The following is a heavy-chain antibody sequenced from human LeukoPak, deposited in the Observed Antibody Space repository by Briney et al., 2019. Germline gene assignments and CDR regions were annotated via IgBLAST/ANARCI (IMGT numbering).Heavy chain of an antibody. CDR2: ISGNGGST. V-gene: IGHV3-23*01. J-gene: IGHJ4*02. CDR1: GFTFSSYA. D-gene: IGHD5-18*01. Sequence: GGSLRLSCAASGFTFSSYAMNWVRQAPGKGLEWVSAISGNGGSTYYADSVKGHFTISRDNAKNSLYLQMNSLRAEDTAVYYCARDIRHSYGYDYWGQGTLVTVSS. CDR3: ARDIRHSYGYDY.